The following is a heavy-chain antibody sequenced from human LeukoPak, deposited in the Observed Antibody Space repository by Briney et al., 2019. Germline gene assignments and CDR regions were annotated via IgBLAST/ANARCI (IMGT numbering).Heavy chain of an antibody. CDR2: IPYDGSNK. D-gene: IGHD4-23*01. V-gene: IGHV3-30*04. CDR1: GFTFSTYA. J-gene: IGHJ4*02. CDR3: ARAEGYGGELDS. Sequence: GRSLRLSCAASGFTFSTYAMHWVRQAPGKGLEWVAVIPYDGSNKYYADSVKGRFTISRENSKNRLYLQMNSLRAEDTAVYYCARAEGYGGELDSWGQGTLVTVSS.